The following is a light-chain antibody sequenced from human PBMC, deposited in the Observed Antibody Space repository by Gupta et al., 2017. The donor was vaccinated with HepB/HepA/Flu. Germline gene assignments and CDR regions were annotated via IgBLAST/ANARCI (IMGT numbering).Light chain of an antibody. CDR2: DDS. CDR3: CSYAGSSTWV. J-gene: IGLJ3*02. CDR1: SSDVGGYNY. V-gene: IGLV2-11*01. Sequence: QSALTQPRSASGSPGQSVTISCTGTSSDVGGYNYVSWYQHHPGRAPKVMIYDDSKRPAGVPDRFSASKSGNTASLTITGLQAEDEADYYCCSYAGSSTWVFGGGTMLTVL.